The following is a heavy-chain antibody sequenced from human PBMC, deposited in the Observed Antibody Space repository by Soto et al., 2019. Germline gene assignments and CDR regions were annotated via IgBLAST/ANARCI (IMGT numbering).Heavy chain of an antibody. CDR2: ISSSGSTI. CDR3: ARDHKGGYYYYGMDV. J-gene: IGHJ6*02. Sequence: GGSLRLSCAASGFTFSSYEMNWVRQAPGKGLEWVSYISSSGSTIYYADSVKGRFTIPRDNAKNSLYLQMNSLRAEDTAVYYCARDHKGGYYYYGMDVWGQGTTVTVSS. V-gene: IGHV3-48*03. CDR1: GFTFSSYE.